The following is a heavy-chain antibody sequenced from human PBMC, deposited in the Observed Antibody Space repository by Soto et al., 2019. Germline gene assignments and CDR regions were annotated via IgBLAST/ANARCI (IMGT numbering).Heavy chain of an antibody. CDR2: IYHSGST. Sequence: SETLSLTCAVYGGSISSGGYSWSWIRQPPGKGLEWIGYIYHSGSTYYNPSLKSRVTISVDRSKNQFSLKLSSVTAADTAVYYCARVYCSGGSCFWFDPWGQGTLVTVS. CDR1: GGSISSGGYS. CDR3: ARVYCSGGSCFWFDP. J-gene: IGHJ5*02. D-gene: IGHD2-15*01. V-gene: IGHV4-30-2*01.